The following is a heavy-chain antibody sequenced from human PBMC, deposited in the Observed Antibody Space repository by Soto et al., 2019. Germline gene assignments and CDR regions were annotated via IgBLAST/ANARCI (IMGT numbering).Heavy chain of an antibody. Sequence: SETLSLTCTVSGGSISSSSYYWGWIRQPPGKGLEWIGSIYYSGSTYYNPSLKSRVTISVDTSKNQFSLKLSSVTAADTAVYYCARQGGRDYYYGMDVWGHGTTVTVSS. CDR1: GGSISSSSYY. J-gene: IGHJ6*02. V-gene: IGHV4-39*01. D-gene: IGHD1-26*01. CDR2: IYYSGST. CDR3: ARQGGRDYYYGMDV.